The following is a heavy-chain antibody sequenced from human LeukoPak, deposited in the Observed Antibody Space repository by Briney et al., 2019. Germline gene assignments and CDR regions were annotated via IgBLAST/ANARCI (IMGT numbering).Heavy chain of an antibody. CDR3: AKWGDYDVLTGYYDPDY. D-gene: IGHD3-9*01. Sequence: GGSLRLSCAASGFTFSNYAMSWVRQAPGKGLEWVSTITGSDFIKYYEDSVKGRFTISRDNYKNTLYLQMNSLRAEDTAVYYCAKWGDYDVLTGYYDPDYWGQGTLVTVSS. CDR2: ITGSDFIK. V-gene: IGHV3-23*01. CDR1: GFTFSNYA. J-gene: IGHJ4*02.